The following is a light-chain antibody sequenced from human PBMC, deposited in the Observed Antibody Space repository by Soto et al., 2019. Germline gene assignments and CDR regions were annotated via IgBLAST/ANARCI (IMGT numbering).Light chain of an antibody. CDR1: QSVSSN. CDR3: QQYGSSPWT. J-gene: IGKJ1*01. Sequence: EIVMTQSPATLSVSPGERATLSCRASQSVSSNLDWYQQKPGQAPRLLIYGASSRATGIPDRFSGSGSGADFTLTISRLEPEGCAVYYCQQYGSSPWTFGQGTTVEIK. CDR2: GAS. V-gene: IGKV3-20*01.